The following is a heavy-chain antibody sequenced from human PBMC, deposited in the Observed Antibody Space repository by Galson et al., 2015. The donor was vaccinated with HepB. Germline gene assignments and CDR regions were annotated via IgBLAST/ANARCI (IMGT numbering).Heavy chain of an antibody. D-gene: IGHD2-2*01. CDR2: ISYDGSNK. J-gene: IGHJ3*02. CDR3: ARYHLTHAFDI. V-gene: IGHV3-30-3*01. CDR1: GFTFSSYA. Sequence: SLRLSCAASGFTFSSYAMHWVRQAPGKGLEWVAVISYDGSNKYYADSVKGRFTISRDNSKNTLYLQMNSLRAEDTAVYYCARYHLTHAFDIWGQGTMVTVPS.